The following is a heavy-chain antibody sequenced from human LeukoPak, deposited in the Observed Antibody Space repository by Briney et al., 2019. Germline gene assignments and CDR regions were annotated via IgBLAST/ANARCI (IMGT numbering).Heavy chain of an antibody. CDR2: IYYSGSV. J-gene: IGHJ4*02. D-gene: IGHD5-24*01. CDR1: GGSITTYKYY. Sequence: SETLSLTCNVSGGSITTYKYYCGWVRQPPGKGLEWVGSIYYSGSVYYNQTLKSRVTISVDTSNNQIPLNMRSMTAADTAVYYCAGPVERWQYLDYWGQGLVVSVFS. V-gene: IGHV4-39*01. CDR3: AGPVERWQYLDY.